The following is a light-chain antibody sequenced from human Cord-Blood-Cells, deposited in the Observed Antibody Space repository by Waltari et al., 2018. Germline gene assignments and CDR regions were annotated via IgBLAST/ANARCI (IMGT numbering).Light chain of an antibody. CDR2: AVS. Sequence: QSALTQPASVSGSPGQSITISCTGTSSDVGGYNYVSWYQQHPGKAPNLMIYAVSKRPSGVSNRFSGSKSGNTASLTISGLQAEDEADYYCSSYTSSSTVLFGGGTKLTVL. J-gene: IGLJ2*01. CDR3: SSYTSSSTVL. CDR1: SSDVGGYNY. V-gene: IGLV2-14*01.